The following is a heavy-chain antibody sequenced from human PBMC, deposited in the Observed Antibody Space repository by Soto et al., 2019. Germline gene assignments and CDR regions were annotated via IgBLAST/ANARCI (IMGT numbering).Heavy chain of an antibody. J-gene: IGHJ3*02. Sequence: SETLSLTCAVYGGSFSGYYWSWIRQPPGKGLEWIGEINHSGSTNYNPSLKSRVTISVDTSKNQFSLKLSSVTAADTAVYYCARDKSKLVLPLDAFDIWGQGTMVTVSS. D-gene: IGHD6-6*01. V-gene: IGHV4-34*01. CDR3: ARDKSKLVLPLDAFDI. CDR1: GGSFSGYY. CDR2: INHSGST.